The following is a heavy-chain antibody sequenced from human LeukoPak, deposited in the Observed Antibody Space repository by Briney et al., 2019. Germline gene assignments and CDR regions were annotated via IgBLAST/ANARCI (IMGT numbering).Heavy chain of an antibody. V-gene: IGHV3-21*01. Sequence: GGSQRLSCAASGFTFSTYSMTWVRQAPGKGLEWVSSISSSSSYIHYADSVKGRFTISRDNAKNSLFLQMNSLRAEDTAVYYCARQRYCSSTSCYSYCAMDVWGQGTTVTVSS. D-gene: IGHD2-2*01. J-gene: IGHJ6*02. CDR1: GFTFSTYS. CDR3: ARQRYCSSTSCYSYCAMDV. CDR2: ISSSSSYI.